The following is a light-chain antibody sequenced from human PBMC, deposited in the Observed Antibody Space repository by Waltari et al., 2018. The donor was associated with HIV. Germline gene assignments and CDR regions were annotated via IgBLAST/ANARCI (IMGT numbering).Light chain of an antibody. Sequence: QSALTQPRSVSGSPGQSVTISCTGTSRDVGGYNYFPWYQQHPGKAPKLMIYDVSKRPSGVPDRFSGSKSGNTASLTISGLQAEDEADYYCCSYAGSYTFEVFGGGTKLTVL. J-gene: IGLJ3*02. V-gene: IGLV2-11*01. CDR3: CSYAGSYTFEV. CDR2: DVS. CDR1: SRDVGGYNY.